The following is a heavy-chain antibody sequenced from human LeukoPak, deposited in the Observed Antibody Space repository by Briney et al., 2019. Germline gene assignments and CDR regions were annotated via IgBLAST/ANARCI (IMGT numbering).Heavy chain of an antibody. D-gene: IGHD3-22*01. J-gene: IGHJ4*02. CDR1: GFTFSSYA. CDR3: AKGSYYDSSGSFYFDY. CDR2: ISGSGDNT. V-gene: IGHV3-23*01. Sequence: PGGSLRLSCAASGFTFSSYAMSWVRQAPGKGLEWVSGISGSGDNTYYADSVKGRFTISRDNSKNTLHVQVNSLGTKDTAAYYCAKGSYYDSSGSFYFDYWGQGTLVTVSS.